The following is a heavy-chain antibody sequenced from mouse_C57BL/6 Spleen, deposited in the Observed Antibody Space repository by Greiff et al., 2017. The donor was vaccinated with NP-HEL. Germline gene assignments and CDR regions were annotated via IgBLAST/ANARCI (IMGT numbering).Heavy chain of an antibody. J-gene: IGHJ4*01. CDR1: GYTFTSYG. CDR2: IYPRSGNT. Sequence: QVQLQQSGAELARPGASVKLSCKASGYTFTSYGISWVKQRTGQGLEWIGEIYPRSGNTYYNEKFKGKATLTADKSSSTAYLELRSLTSEDSAVYFCATSLGDYDDAMDYWGQGTSVTVSS. CDR3: ATSLGDYDDAMDY. V-gene: IGHV1-81*01. D-gene: IGHD2-4*01.